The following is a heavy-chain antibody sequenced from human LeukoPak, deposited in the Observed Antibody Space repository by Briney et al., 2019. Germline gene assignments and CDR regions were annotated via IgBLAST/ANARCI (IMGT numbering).Heavy chain of an antibody. J-gene: IGHJ6*03. CDR3: ARFNWGLGYYYYYMDV. D-gene: IGHD7-27*01. CDR1: GYNFTNYD. CDR2: IIPIFGTA. V-gene: IGHV1-69*13. Sequence: SVKVSCKASGYNFTNYDINWVRQAPGQGLEWMGGIIPIFGTANYAQKFQGRVTITADESTSTAYMELSSLRSEDTAVYYCARFNWGLGYYYYYMDVWGKGTTVTVSS.